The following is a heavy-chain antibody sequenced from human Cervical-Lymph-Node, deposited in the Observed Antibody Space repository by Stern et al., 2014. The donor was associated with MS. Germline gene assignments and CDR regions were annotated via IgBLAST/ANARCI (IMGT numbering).Heavy chain of an antibody. CDR2: ISSSSSYI. V-gene: IGHV3-21*01. J-gene: IGHJ4*02. Sequence: EVQLVESGGGLVKPGGSLRLSCAASGFTFSSYSMNWVRQDPGKGREWVSSISSSSSYIYYAASVKGRVTISRDNAQNSLYLQMNSLRAEDTAVYYCARDSSSWYCFDYWGQGTLVTVSS. CDR1: GFTFSSYS. CDR3: ARDSSSWYCFDY. D-gene: IGHD6-13*01.